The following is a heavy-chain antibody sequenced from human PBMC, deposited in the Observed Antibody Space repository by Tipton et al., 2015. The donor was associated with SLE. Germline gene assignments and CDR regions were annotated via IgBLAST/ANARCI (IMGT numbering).Heavy chain of an antibody. Sequence: GLVKPSETLSLTCTVSGGSISSRSYYWGWIRQAPGKGLEWIGSIYYSENTYYNPSLKSRVTISLDMSKNQFSLRLSSVTAADTAVYYCPIYYHDSTGLHWFDPWGQGTLVTVSS. CDR2: IYYSENT. CDR1: GGSISSRSYY. V-gene: IGHV4-39*07. CDR3: PIYYHDSTGLHWFDP. D-gene: IGHD3-22*01. J-gene: IGHJ5*02.